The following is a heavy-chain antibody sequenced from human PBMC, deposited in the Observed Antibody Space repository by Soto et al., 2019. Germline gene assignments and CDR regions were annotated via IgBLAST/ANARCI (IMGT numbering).Heavy chain of an antibody. J-gene: IGHJ4*02. CDR3: AKSLSSYDILTGAVGY. V-gene: IGHV3-23*01. D-gene: IGHD3-9*01. CDR1: GFTFSSYA. Sequence: EVQLLESGGGLVQPGGSLRLSCAASGFTFSSYAMSWVRQAPGKGLEWVSAISGSGGSTYYADSVKGRFTISRDNSKNTLYLQMNSLRAEDTAVYYCAKSLSSYDILTGAVGYWGQGTLVTVSS. CDR2: ISGSGGST.